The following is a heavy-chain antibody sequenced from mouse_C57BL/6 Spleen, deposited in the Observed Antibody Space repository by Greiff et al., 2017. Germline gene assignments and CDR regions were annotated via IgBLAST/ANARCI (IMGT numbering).Heavy chain of an antibody. J-gene: IGHJ4*01. Sequence: QVQLKQSGPELVKPGASVKISCKASGYAFSSSWMNWVKQRPGKGLEWIGRIYPGDGDTNYNGKFKGKATLTADKSSSTAYMQLSRLTSEDSAVYVCAISPFTTVVSYYAMDYWGQGTSVTVSS. CDR3: AISPFTTVVSYYAMDY. V-gene: IGHV1-82*01. CDR2: IYPGDGDT. D-gene: IGHD1-1*01. CDR1: GYAFSSSW.